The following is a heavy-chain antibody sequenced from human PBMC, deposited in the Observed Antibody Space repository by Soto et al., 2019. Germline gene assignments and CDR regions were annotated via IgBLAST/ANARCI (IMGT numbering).Heavy chain of an antibody. Sequence: ASVKVSCKAPADTFTSYYIHWVRQAPGHGLEWMGIINPSGGSTSYAQKFQGRVTMTRDTSTSTVYMELSSLRSEDTAVYYCARDGRVVRSFDYYYGMDVWGQGTTVTSP. D-gene: IGHD6-6*01. CDR3: ARDGRVVRSFDYYYGMDV. V-gene: IGHV1-46*01. J-gene: IGHJ6*02. CDR1: ADTFTSYY. CDR2: INPSGGST.